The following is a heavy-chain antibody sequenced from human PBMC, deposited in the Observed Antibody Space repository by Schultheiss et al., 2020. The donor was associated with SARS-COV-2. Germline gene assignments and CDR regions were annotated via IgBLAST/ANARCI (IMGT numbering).Heavy chain of an antibody. V-gene: IGHV3-30*03. D-gene: IGHD6-6*01. CDR3: ARGVTIAARPDFDY. CDR1: GFTFSSYG. CDR2: ISYDGSNK. Sequence: GGSLRLSCAASGFTFSSYGMHWVRQAPGKGLEWVAVISYDGSNKYYADSVKGRFTISRDNSKNTLYLQMNSLRAEDTAVYYCARGVTIAARPDFDYWGQGTLVTVSS. J-gene: IGHJ4*02.